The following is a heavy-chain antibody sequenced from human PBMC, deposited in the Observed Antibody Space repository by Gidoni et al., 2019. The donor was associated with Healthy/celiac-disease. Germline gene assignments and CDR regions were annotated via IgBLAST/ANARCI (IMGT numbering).Heavy chain of an antibody. V-gene: IGHV1-69*01. CDR2: IIPIFGTA. CDR3: AESYCSGGSCGEYFQH. D-gene: IGHD2-15*01. J-gene: IGHJ1*01. Sequence: QLQLVQSGAEVKKPGSSVKVSCKASGGTSSSYAISWVRQAPGQGLEWMGGIIPIFGTANYAQKFQGRVTITADESTSTAYMELSSLRSEDTAVYYCAESYCSGGSCGEYFQHWGQGTLVTVSS. CDR1: GGTSSSYA.